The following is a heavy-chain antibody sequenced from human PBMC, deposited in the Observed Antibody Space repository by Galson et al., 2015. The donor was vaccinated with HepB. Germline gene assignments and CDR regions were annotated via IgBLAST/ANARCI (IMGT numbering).Heavy chain of an antibody. V-gene: IGHV3-66*03. Sequence: SLRLSCAPSGFTVSGNYMSWVRQAPGKGLEWVSLIYSSTTTYYADSVKGRFTISRDNSKNALYLQMNSLRAEDMAVYYCARDQGDDYVNYYYYHGMDVWGQGTTVTVSS. J-gene: IGHJ6*02. CDR2: IYSSTTT. D-gene: IGHD3-16*01. CDR3: ARDQGDDYVNYYYYHGMDV. CDR1: GFTVSGNY.